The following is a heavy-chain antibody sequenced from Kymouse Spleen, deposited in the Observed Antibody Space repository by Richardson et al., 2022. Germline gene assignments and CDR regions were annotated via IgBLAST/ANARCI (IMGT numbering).Heavy chain of an antibody. CDR3: ARETGTVGFDY. D-gene: IGHD1-7*01. CDR1: GFTFSSYG. J-gene: IGHJ4*02. V-gene: IGHV3-33*01. Sequence: QVQLVESGGGVVQPGRSLRLSCAASGFTFSSYGMHWVRQAPGKGLEWVAVIWYDGSNKYYADSVKGRFTISRDNSKNTLYLQMNSLRAEDTAVYYCARETGTVGFDYWGQGTLVTVSS. CDR2: IWYDGSNK.